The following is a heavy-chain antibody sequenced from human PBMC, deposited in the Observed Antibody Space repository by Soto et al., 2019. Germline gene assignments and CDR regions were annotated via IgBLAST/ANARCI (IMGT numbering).Heavy chain of an antibody. CDR2: INHSGST. V-gene: IGHV4-34*01. D-gene: IGHD3-3*01. CDR1: GGSFSGYY. J-gene: IGHJ4*02. Sequence: QVQLQQWGAGLLKPSETLSLTCAVYGGSFSGYYWSWIRQPPGKGLEWIGEINHSGSTNYNPSLKSRVTISVDTSKNQFSLKLSSVTAADTAVYYCARIGRSGYFKACYFDYWGQGTLVTVSS. CDR3: ARIGRSGYFKACYFDY.